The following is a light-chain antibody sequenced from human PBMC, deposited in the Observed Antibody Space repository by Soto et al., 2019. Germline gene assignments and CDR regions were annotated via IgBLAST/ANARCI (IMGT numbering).Light chain of an antibody. V-gene: IGLV2-14*01. CDR2: DVT. CDR1: STDVGAYNY. CDR3: SSYRGTSTPV. Sequence: QSVLTQPASVSGSPGQSITISCTGTSTDVGAYNYVSWYQQHPGKAPKLVIFDVTNRPSEVSDRFSGSKSGNTASLTISGLQFEDEADYYCSSYRGTSTPVFGGG. J-gene: IGLJ2*01.